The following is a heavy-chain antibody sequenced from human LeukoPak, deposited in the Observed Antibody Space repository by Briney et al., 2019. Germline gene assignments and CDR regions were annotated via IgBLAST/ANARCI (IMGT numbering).Heavy chain of an antibody. CDR1: GFTFSSYA. CDR3: AAAPYYYDSSGYLLPLDY. CDR2: ISGSGGST. J-gene: IGHJ4*02. V-gene: IGHV3-23*01. D-gene: IGHD3-22*01. Sequence: GGSLRLSCAAPGFTFSSYAMSWVRQAPGKGLEWVSAISGSGGSTYYADSVKGRFTISRDNSKNTLYLQMNSLRAEDTAVYYCAAAPYYYDSSGYLLPLDYWGQGTLVTVSS.